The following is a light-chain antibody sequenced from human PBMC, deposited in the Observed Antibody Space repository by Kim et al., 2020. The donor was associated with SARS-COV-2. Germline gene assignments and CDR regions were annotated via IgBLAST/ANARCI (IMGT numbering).Light chain of an antibody. Sequence: ALGQTVRITCQGDSLRSYCASWYQQKQGQAPVLVIYGKNNRHSGIPERFSGSSSGNTASLTITGAQAGDEADSYCNSRDSSGNHVVFGGGTQLTVL. J-gene: IGLJ2*01. CDR3: NSRDSSGNHVV. V-gene: IGLV3-19*01. CDR2: GKN. CDR1: SLRSYC.